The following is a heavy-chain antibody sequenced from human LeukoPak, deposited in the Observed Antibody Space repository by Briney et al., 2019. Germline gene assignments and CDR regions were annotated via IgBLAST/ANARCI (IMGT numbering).Heavy chain of an antibody. CDR3: AKSRTRSSWIDY. Sequence: GASLRLSCADSGFTFSSYAMSWVREAPRKGREWVSAISGSGGGTHYADSVKGRFTISRDNSKNTLYLQMNSLRAEDTAVYYCAKSRTRSSWIDYWGQGTLVTVSS. D-gene: IGHD6-13*01. V-gene: IGHV3-23*01. CDR2: ISGSGGGT. J-gene: IGHJ4*02. CDR1: GFTFSSYA.